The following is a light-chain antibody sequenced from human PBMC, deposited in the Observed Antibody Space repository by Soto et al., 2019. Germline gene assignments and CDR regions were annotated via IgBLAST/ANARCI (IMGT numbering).Light chain of an antibody. CDR3: TSYTTSSTPI. CDR1: SSDVGGFNY. J-gene: IGLJ2*01. CDR2: EVS. V-gene: IGLV2-14*01. Sequence: QSALTQPASVSGSPGQSITISCIGTSSDVGGFNYVSWHQHHPGKVPKLMIYEVSNRPSGVSNRFSGSKSGNTASLTISGLQAEDEADYYCTSYTTSSTPIFGGGTKLTVL.